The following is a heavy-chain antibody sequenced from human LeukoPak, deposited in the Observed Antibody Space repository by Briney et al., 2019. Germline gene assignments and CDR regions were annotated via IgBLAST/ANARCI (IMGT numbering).Heavy chain of an antibody. V-gene: IGHV4-59*08. Sequence: SETLSLTCTVSGASTSSSFWSWIRQSPGKGLEWIGYINYRGETSQNPSLESRVTISVDTSKNQFSLKLSSVTAADTAVYYCARRGSYYDSSGFDYWGQGTLVTVSS. J-gene: IGHJ4*02. CDR2: INYRGET. CDR1: GASTSSSF. CDR3: ARRGSYYDSSGFDY. D-gene: IGHD3-22*01.